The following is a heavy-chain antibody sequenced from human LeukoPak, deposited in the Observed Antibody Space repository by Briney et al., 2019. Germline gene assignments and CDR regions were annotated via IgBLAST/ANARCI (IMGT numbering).Heavy chain of an antibody. V-gene: IGHV4-31*03. CDR2: IYYGGST. CDR1: GGSISSGGYY. J-gene: IGHJ6*02. Sequence: SETLSLTCTVSGGSISSGGYYWSWIRQHPGKGLEWIVYIYYGGSTYYNPSLKSRVTISVDTSKNQFSLKLSSVTAADTAVYYCARVDYYDSSGSSYYYGMDVWGQGTTVTVSS. CDR3: ARVDYYDSSGSSYYYGMDV. D-gene: IGHD3-22*01.